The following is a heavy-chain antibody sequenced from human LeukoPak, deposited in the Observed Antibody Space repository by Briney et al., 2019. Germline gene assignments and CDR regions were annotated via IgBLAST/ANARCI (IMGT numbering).Heavy chain of an antibody. V-gene: IGHV1-8*01. CDR3: TRGSSGRRDN. CDR2: MNPNSGNT. CDR1: GYTFTSCD. Sequence: GASVKVSCKASGYTFTSCDINWVRQATGQGLEWMGWMNPNSGNTGYGQSFQGRITMIRDISIGTAYMELSNLTSEDTAIYYCTRGSSGRRDNWGLGTLVTVSA. J-gene: IGHJ4*02. D-gene: IGHD6-19*01.